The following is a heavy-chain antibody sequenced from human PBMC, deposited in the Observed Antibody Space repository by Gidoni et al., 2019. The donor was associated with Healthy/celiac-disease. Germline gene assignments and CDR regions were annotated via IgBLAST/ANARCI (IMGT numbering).Heavy chain of an antibody. V-gene: IGHV3-23*01. D-gene: IGHD2-2*02. J-gene: IGHJ4*02. CDR1: GFTFSSYA. Sequence: EVQLLESGGGLVQPGGSLRLPCAASGFTFSSYAMSWVRQAPGKGLEWVSAISGSGGSTYYADSVKGRFTISRDNSKNTLYLQMNSLRAEDTAVYYCAKDLVVVPAAILAYWGQGTLVTVSS. CDR2: ISGSGGST. CDR3: AKDLVVVPAAILAY.